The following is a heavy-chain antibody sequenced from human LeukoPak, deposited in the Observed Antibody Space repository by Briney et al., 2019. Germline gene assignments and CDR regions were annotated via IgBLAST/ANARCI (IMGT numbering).Heavy chain of an antibody. V-gene: IGHV3-48*03. CDR1: GFTFSSYA. CDR3: ARRFDC. J-gene: IGHJ4*02. CDR2: ISSSGSSGSTI. Sequence: GGSLRLSCAASGFTFSSYAMHWVRQAPGKGLEWVSYISSSGSSGSTIYYADSVKGRFTISRDNTKNSLYLQMNSLRADDTAFYYCARRFDCWGQGTLVTVSS.